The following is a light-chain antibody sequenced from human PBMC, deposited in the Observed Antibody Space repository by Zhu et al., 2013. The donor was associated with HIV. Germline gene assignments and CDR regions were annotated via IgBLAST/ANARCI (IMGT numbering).Light chain of an antibody. J-gene: IGKJ5*01. CDR3: QQYDDSPIT. Sequence: IVLTQSPATLSLSPGERATLSCRASQSVSSYLAWYQQKLGQAPTLLIYDTYYRAAGTPDRFRGSGSATDFTLTISRLQPEDFAIYYCQQYDDSPITFGQGTRVDIK. CDR1: QSVSSY. V-gene: IGKV3-11*01. CDR2: DTY.